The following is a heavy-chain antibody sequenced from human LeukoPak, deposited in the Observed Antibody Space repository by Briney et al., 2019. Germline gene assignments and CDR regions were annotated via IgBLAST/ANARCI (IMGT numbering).Heavy chain of an antibody. CDR2: ISAYNGNT. J-gene: IGHJ4*02. D-gene: IGHD6-19*01. V-gene: IGHV1-18*01. CDR1: GYTFTSYG. Sequence: ASVKVSCKASGYTFTSYGISWVRQAPGQGLEWMGWISAYNGNTNYAQKLQGRVTMTTDTSTSTAYMELRSLRSDDTAVYYCARDRPLGEQWLPTVDYWGQGTLVTVSS. CDR3: ARDRPLGEQWLPTVDY.